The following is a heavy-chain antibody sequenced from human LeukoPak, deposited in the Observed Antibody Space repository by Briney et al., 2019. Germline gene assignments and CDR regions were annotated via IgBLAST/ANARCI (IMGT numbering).Heavy chain of an antibody. J-gene: IGHJ4*02. Sequence: PSETLSLTCAVYGESLNSYYWSWVRQPPGEGLEWIGEIYESGTTEYNPSLKSRVPISMVPSKQQFSLSLSSVTAADTAVYYCARGAWATRLGSWGRGTPVIVSS. D-gene: IGHD2-15*01. CDR3: ARGAWATRLGS. CDR1: GESLNSYY. V-gene: IGHV4-34*01. CDR2: IYESGTT.